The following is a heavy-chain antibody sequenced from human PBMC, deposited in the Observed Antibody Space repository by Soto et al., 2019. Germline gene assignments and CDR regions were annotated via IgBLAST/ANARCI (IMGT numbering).Heavy chain of an antibody. CDR2: ISTNKGNT. CDR3: ATRSPAFDF. J-gene: IGHJ4*02. V-gene: IGHV1-18*01. CDR1: GYTFTTYG. Sequence: QVQLVQSGPEVKKPGASVKVSCKTSGYTFTTYGISWVRQAPGQGLEWMGWISTNKGNTNYAQKFQGRVTMTTDTYTSKAYMELRSLRSDDTAVYYCATRSPAFDFWGQGTLVTVSS.